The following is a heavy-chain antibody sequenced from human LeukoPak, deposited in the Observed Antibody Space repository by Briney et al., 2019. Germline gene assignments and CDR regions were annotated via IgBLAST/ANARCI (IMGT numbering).Heavy chain of an antibody. CDR1: GGTFSSYA. Sequence: SVTVSCKASGGTFSSYAISWVRQAPGQGLEWMGGIIPIFGTANYAQKFQGRVMITADESTSTAYMELSSLRSEDTAVYYCARGSGRVSMMESAYYYGMDVWGQGTTVTVSS. CDR2: IIPIFGTA. CDR3: ARGSGRVSMMESAYYYGMDV. J-gene: IGHJ6*02. V-gene: IGHV1-69*01. D-gene: IGHD5/OR15-5a*01.